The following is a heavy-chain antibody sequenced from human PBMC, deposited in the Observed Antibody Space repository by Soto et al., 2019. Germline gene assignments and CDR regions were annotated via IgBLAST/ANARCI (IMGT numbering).Heavy chain of an antibody. CDR1: GFTFRNAW. CDR2: IKSKSDGETT. V-gene: IGHV3-15*01. Sequence: EVQLVESGGGLVKPGGPLTLSCEGSGFTFRNAWMSWVRQAPGKGLEWVGRIKSKSDGETTDYAAHVKGRFTISRDDSRDTFYLRMSRLKREDTAVYYCTTDRLLWFGESTFAMDVWGQGTTVSVSS. D-gene: IGHD3-10*01. CDR3: TTDRLLWFGESTFAMDV. J-gene: IGHJ6*02.